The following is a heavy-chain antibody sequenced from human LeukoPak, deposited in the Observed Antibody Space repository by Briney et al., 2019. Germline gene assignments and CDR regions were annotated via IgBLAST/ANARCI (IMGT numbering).Heavy chain of an antibody. CDR3: ARALLEWLFPMGFDY. Sequence: GSSVNVSCKSSVGTFSIYAISWVRHAPGQGLEWMGGIIPIFGTANYAQKFQGRVTITADESTSTAYMELSSLRSEDTAVYYCARALLEWLFPMGFDYWGQGTLVTVSS. V-gene: IGHV1-69*01. CDR1: VGTFSIYA. CDR2: IIPIFGTA. D-gene: IGHD3-3*01. J-gene: IGHJ4*02.